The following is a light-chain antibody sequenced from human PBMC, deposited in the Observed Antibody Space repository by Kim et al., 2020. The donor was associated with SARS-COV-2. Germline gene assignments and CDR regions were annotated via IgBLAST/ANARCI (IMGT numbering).Light chain of an antibody. V-gene: IGKV3-20*01. CDR1: QSVSSSY. CDR3: QQYGSSPGT. CDR2: GAS. Sequence: SPGESATLSGRASQSVSSSYLAWYQQKPGQAPRLLIYGASSRATGIPDRFSGSGSGTDFTLTISRLEPEDFAVYYCQQYGSSPGTFGPGTKVDIK. J-gene: IGKJ3*01.